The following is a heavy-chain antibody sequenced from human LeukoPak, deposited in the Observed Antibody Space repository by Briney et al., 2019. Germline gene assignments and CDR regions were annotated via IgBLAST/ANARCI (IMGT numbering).Heavy chain of an antibody. CDR3: ARHRSGGYYYGVLDY. Sequence: SETLSLTCTVSGGSISSYYWSWIRQPPGKGLEWIGYIHYSGTTNYNPSLRSRVTMSVDTSKNQFSLKVSSVTAADTAVYYCARHRSGGYYYGVLDYWGQGTLVTVSS. CDR2: IHYSGTT. V-gene: IGHV4-59*08. D-gene: IGHD5-18*01. J-gene: IGHJ4*02. CDR1: GGSISSYY.